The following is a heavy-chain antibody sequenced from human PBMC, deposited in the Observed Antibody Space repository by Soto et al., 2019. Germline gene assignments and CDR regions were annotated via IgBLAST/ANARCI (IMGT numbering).Heavy chain of an antibody. V-gene: IGHV1-18*01. CDR1: GYTFRNYG. CDR3: EREPSPQQLGTNWFDS. Sequence: QVQLVQSGAEVQKPGASVKVSCKASGYTFRNYGISWVRQAPGQGLEWMGWIIPYNGNTHYAQNFQGRVTMTTGTSTNTASMELTSLKSDDTAVYYCEREPSPQQLGTNWFDSWGQGTLVTVSS. CDR2: IIPYNGNT. J-gene: IGHJ5*01. D-gene: IGHD6-13*01.